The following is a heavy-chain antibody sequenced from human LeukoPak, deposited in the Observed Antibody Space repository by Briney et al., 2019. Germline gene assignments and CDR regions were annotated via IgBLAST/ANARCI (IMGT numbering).Heavy chain of an antibody. CDR3: ARVRITMINDAFDI. CDR1: GYTFTGYY. CDR2: INPNSGGT. D-gene: IGHD3-22*01. Sequence: ASVKVSCKASGYTFTGYYMHWVRQAPGQGLEWMGWINPNSGGTNYAQKFQGRVTMTRDTSFSTAYMELSRLRSDDTAVYYCARVRITMINDAFDIWGQGTMVTVSS. V-gene: IGHV1-2*02. J-gene: IGHJ3*02.